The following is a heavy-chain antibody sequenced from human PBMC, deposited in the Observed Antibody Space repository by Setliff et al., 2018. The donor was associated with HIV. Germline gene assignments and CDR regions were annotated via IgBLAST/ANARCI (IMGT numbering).Heavy chain of an antibody. CDR1: GYTFNAFY. D-gene: IGHD6-13*01. CDR3: ARIAVGGSHGPDYHMDV. Sequence: ASVKVSCKTSGYTFNAFYIYWVRQTAGQGLEWVGWMNPKTGNTGYAHRFQGRVSITRSTSTGTAYMELTGLKPEDTAAYFCARIAVGGSHGPDYHMDVWGGGTMVTVSS. J-gene: IGHJ6*03. V-gene: IGHV1-8*03. CDR2: MNPKTGNT.